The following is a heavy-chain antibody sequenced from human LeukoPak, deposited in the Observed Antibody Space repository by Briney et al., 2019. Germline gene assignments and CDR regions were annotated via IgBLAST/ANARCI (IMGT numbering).Heavy chain of an antibody. CDR3: ARELTTVHAGAGY. V-gene: IGHV1-2*02. J-gene: IGHJ4*02. D-gene: IGHD4-11*01. CDR2: INPNSGGT. Sequence: ASVKVSCKASGYTFTGYYMHWVRQAPGQGLEWMGWINPNSGGTNYAQKFQGRVTMTRDTSISTAYMELSRPRSDDTAVYYCARELTTVHAGAGYWGQGTLVTVSS. CDR1: GYTFTGYY.